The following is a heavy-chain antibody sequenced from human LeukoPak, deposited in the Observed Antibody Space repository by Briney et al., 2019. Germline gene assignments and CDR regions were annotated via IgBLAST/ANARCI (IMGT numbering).Heavy chain of an antibody. CDR3: ARDQHSSGWYGLDP. Sequence: SETLSLTCTVSGGSISSYYWSWIRQPPGKGLEWIGYIYYSGSTNYNPSLKSRVTISVDTSKNQFSLKLSSVTAADTAVYYCARDQHSSGWYGLDPWGQGTLVTVSS. J-gene: IGHJ5*02. V-gene: IGHV4-59*01. CDR2: IYYSGST. D-gene: IGHD6-19*01. CDR1: GGSISSYY.